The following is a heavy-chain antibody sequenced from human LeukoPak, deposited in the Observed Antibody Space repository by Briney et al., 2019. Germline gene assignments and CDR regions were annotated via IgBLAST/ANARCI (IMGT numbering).Heavy chain of an antibody. J-gene: IGHJ6*02. D-gene: IGHD3-10*01. Sequence: GASVKVSCKASGYTFISFDINWVRQATGQRLEWMGWMNPNSGNTGYAQKFQGRVTMTRNTSISTAYMELSSLRSEDTAVYYCARNGAHGSGSYYDPLYYYYGMDVWGQGTTVTVSS. CDR2: MNPNSGNT. CDR1: GYTFISFD. V-gene: IGHV1-8*01. CDR3: ARNGAHGSGSYYDPLYYYYGMDV.